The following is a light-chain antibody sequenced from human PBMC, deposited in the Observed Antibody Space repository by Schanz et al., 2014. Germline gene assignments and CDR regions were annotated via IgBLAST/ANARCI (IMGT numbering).Light chain of an antibody. V-gene: IGKV3-20*01. CDR1: QSVGRN. Sequence: EILMTQSPVTLSVSPGERVTLFCRASQSVGRNLAWYQQKPGQAPRLLIYGASSRATGIPDRFSGSGSGTDFTLTISRLEPEDFAVYYCQQYGTSPRTFGQGTKVEIK. CDR2: GAS. J-gene: IGKJ1*01. CDR3: QQYGTSPRT.